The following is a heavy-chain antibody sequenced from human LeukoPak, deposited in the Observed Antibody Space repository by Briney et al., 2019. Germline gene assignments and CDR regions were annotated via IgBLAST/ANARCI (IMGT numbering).Heavy chain of an antibody. CDR1: GFSFSTSP. CDR2: MNNGPGAT. J-gene: IGHJ6*02. CDR3: AKTHYDLLDV. V-gene: IGHV3-23*01. D-gene: IGHD5-12*01. Sequence: GGSLRLSCAASGFSFSTSPMSWVRQPPGKGLEWVSAMNNGPGATFYRDSVRGRFTISRDDSKSTLYMQMNSLRAEDTGTYYCAKTHYDLLDVWGQGTTVTVSS.